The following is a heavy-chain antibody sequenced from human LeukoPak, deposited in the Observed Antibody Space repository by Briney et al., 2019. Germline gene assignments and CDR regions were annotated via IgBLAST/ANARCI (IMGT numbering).Heavy chain of an antibody. CDR2: IYYSGST. D-gene: IGHD3-22*01. CDR3: ARVRGYYSPAAFDI. J-gene: IGHJ3*02. V-gene: IGHV4-30-4*08. CDR1: GGSISSGDYY. Sequence: SETLSLTCTVSGGSISSGDYYWSWIRQPPGKGLEWIGYIYYSGSTYYNPSLKRRVTISVDTSKNQFSLKLSSVTAADTAVYYCARVRGYYSPAAFDIWGQGTMVTVSS.